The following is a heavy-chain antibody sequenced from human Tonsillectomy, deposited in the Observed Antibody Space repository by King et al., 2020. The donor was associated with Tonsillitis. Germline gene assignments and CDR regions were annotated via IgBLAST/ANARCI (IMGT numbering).Heavy chain of an antibody. J-gene: IGHJ5*02. CDR3: ARHDLTLTGTTAKSGYNWFDP. D-gene: IGHD1-7*01. CDR1: GGSISSSSYY. CDR2: IYYSGST. Sequence: QLQESGPGLVKPSETLSLTCTVSGGSISSSSYYWGWIRQPPGKGLEWIGSIYYSGSTYYNPSLKSRVTISVDTSKNQFSLKLSSVTAADTAVYYCARHDLTLTGTTAKSGYNWFDPWGQGTLVTVSS. V-gene: IGHV4-39*01.